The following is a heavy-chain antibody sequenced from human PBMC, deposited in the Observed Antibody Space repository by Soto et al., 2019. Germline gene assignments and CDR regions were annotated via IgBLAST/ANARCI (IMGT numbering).Heavy chain of an antibody. CDR3: ARDPSDSSGYYY. CDR2: IWYDGSNK. CDR1: GFTFSSYG. J-gene: IGHJ4*02. V-gene: IGHV3-33*01. Sequence: QVQLVESGGGVVQPGRSLRLSCAASGFTFSSYGMHWVRQAPGKGLEWVAVIWYDGSNKYYADSVKGRFTISRDNSKNTLYLQMTSLRAEDTAVYYCARDPSDSSGYYYWGQGTLVTVSS. D-gene: IGHD3-22*01.